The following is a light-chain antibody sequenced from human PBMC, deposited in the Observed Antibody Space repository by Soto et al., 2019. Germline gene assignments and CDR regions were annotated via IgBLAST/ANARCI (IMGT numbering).Light chain of an antibody. Sequence: QSALTQPASVSGTPGQSITISCTGSNSDVGIYDFVSWYQHHPGRAPKLIVSEVSHRPSGVSNRFSGSKSGNTASLTISGLQSEDEADYYCISYAGDNSWVFGGGTKLTVL. J-gene: IGLJ3*02. CDR1: NSDVGIYDF. CDR2: EVS. CDR3: ISYAGDNSWV. V-gene: IGLV2-14*01.